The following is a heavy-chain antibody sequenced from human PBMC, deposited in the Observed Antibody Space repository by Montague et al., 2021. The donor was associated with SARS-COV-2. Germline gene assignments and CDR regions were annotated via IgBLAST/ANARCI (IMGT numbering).Heavy chain of an antibody. Sequence: SETLSLTCEVDSGPLSAYYWSWTRQPPGMGLEWIGYIFRSGATNYNPPLKSRVIISLDTSKSQFSLRLSSVTAADTAIYYCARTSRGSRYFYGVDVWGQGTTVTVSS. V-gene: IGHV4-59*01. J-gene: IGHJ6*02. CDR2: IFRSGAT. CDR3: ARTSRGSRYFYGVDV. CDR1: SGPLSAYY. D-gene: IGHD3-10*01.